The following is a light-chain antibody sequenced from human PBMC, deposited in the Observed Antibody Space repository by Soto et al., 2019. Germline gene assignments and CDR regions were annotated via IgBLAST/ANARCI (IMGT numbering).Light chain of an antibody. CDR2: GAS. J-gene: IGKJ4*01. CDR1: QSVGSSY. V-gene: IGKV3-20*01. Sequence: TLSLSPGERATLSCRASQSVGSSYLAWYQQIPGQAPRLLIYGASSRATGIPDRFSGSGSGTDFTLTISRLEPEDFAVYYCQQYGSSPLTFGGGTKVDIK. CDR3: QQYGSSPLT.